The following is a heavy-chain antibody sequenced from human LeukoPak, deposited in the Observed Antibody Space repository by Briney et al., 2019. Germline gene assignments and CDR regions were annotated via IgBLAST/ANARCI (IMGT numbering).Heavy chain of an antibody. CDR1: GFIFDNYA. CDR2: ISGDGGST. CDR3: ARESETSGWYDY. J-gene: IGHJ4*02. D-gene: IGHD6-19*01. Sequence: GGSLRLSCAAPGFIFDNYAIHWVRQAPGKGLEWVSLISGDGGSTFCADSVRGRFTISRDNTRKSLSLQMSSLRSEDTALYYCARESETSGWYDYWGQGTLVTVYS. V-gene: IGHV3-43*02.